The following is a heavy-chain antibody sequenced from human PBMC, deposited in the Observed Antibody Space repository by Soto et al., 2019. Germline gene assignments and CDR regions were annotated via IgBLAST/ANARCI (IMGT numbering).Heavy chain of an antibody. V-gene: IGHV4-34*01. J-gene: IGHJ6*02. CDR2: IDHSGST. CDR3: VRGLRYSGMDV. D-gene: IGHD2-15*01. Sequence: LSVKCGVEEECSSGYYWTCIRQPPGRGLEWIGEIDHSGSTNYNPSLESRVSMSIDTAKNRFSLNVSAVTAADTAVYYCVRGLRYSGMDVWGQGTTVTVSS. CDR1: EECSSGYY.